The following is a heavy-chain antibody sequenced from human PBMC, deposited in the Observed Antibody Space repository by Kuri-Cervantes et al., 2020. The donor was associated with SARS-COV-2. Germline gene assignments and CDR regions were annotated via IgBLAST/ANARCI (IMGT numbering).Heavy chain of an antibody. CDR2: INPNSGGT. CDR3: AADQNGWFDP. V-gene: IGHV1-2*02. J-gene: IGHJ5*02. Sequence: ASVKVSCKASGYTFTGYYMHWVRQAPGQGLEWMGWINPNSGGTNYAQKFQERVTITRDMSTSTAYMELSSLRSEDTAVYYCAADQNGWFDPWGQGTLVTVSS. CDR1: GYTFTGYY.